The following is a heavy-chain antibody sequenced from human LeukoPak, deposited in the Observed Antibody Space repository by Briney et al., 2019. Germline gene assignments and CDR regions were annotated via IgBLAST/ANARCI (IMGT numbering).Heavy chain of an antibody. CDR2: INHSGST. Sequence: GSLRLSCAASGFTFSSYSMNWVRRAPGKGLEWIGEINHSGSTNYNPSLKSRVTISVDTSKNQFSLKLSSVTAADTAVYYCARVFYIVGATYSNFDYWGQGTLVTVSS. V-gene: IGHV4-34*01. CDR1: GFTFSSYS. CDR3: ARVFYIVGATYSNFDY. D-gene: IGHD1-26*01. J-gene: IGHJ4*02.